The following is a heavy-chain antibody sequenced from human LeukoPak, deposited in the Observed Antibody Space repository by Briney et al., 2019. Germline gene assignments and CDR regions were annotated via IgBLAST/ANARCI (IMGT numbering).Heavy chain of an antibody. V-gene: IGHV3-20*01. Sequence: GGSLRLSCAASGFTFDDYGMSWVRQAPGKGLEWVSRINWNGGSTGYADSVKGRFTISRDNAKNSLYLQMNSLSAEDTALYHCARNTPSGTYFFDYWGQGTLVTVPS. CDR3: ARNTPSGTYFFDY. CDR1: GFTFDDYG. D-gene: IGHD1-26*01. J-gene: IGHJ4*02. CDR2: INWNGGST.